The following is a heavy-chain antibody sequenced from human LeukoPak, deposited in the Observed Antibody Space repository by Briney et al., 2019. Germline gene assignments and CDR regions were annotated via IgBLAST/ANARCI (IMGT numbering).Heavy chain of an antibody. CDR3: VKNSGWYCLDY. V-gene: IGHV3-7*03. Sequence: GGSLRLSCEASGFSFANHWMTWVRQAPGKGLEWVGDINQNGGQTYYLDSLKGRLTLSRDNAKNSLFLQLNSLRAEDTAVYYCVKNSGWYCLDYWGQGITVIVSS. D-gene: IGHD6-13*01. CDR1: GFSFANHW. J-gene: IGHJ4*02. CDR2: INQNGGQT.